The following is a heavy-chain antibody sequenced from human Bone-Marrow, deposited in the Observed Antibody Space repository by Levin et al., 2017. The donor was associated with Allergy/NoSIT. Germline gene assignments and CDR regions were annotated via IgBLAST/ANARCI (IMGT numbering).Heavy chain of an antibody. CDR3: ARDLRAVAGTYMDY. V-gene: IGHV3-30-3*01. J-gene: IGHJ4*02. Sequence: GGSLRLSCAASGFTFSSYAMHWVRQAPGKGLEWVAVISYDGSNKYYADSVKGRFTISRDNSKNTLYLQMNSLRAEDTAVYYCARDLRAVAGTYMDYWGQGTLVTVSS. CDR2: ISYDGSNK. D-gene: IGHD6-19*01. CDR1: GFTFSSYA.